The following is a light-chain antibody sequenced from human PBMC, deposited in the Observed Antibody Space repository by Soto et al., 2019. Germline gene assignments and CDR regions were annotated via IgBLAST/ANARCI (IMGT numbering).Light chain of an antibody. V-gene: IGKV2-30*01. J-gene: IGKJ1*01. CDR2: KVS. CDR3: LERAHWAWT. Sequence: DVVMTQSPLSLPVTLGQSASISCRSSQSLVFSDGNTHLNWFQQRPGQSSRRLIYKVSIRDSGVPDRFRGSGSGTDFNLEISRVEGEDVGVYFCLERAHWAWTFGQGTKVEIK. CDR1: QSLVFSDGNTH.